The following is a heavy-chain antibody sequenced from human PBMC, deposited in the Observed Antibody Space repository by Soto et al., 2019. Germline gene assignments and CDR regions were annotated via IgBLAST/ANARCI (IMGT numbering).Heavy chain of an antibody. CDR2: IIPVFRTS. J-gene: IGHJ4*02. CDR1: GVTFSSYA. D-gene: IGHD3-16*01. CDR3: AKDGSWDGGGGES. Sequence: QVQLVQSGAELKKPGSSVKVSCSASGVTFSSYAFTWVRPAPGQGLEWIGNIIPVFRTSNYAQGFQGRLAISADESTNTIYMELSSLRSADTAVYFCAKDGSWDGGGGESWGQGTLVIVSS. V-gene: IGHV1-69*18.